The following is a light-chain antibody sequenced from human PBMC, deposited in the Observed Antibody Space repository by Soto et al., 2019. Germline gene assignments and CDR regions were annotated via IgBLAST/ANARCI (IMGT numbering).Light chain of an antibody. Sequence: QSALTQSPSASASLGASVTVTCTLSSGHSSNAVAWHQQQPEKGPRYLMRLNSDGSHSKGDGIPDRFTGSSSGADRYLTISSLQSEDEADYYCQTWGTGIVVFGGGTKVTVL. CDR2: LNSDGSH. CDR1: SGHSSNA. J-gene: IGLJ3*02. V-gene: IGLV4-69*01. CDR3: QTWGTGIVV.